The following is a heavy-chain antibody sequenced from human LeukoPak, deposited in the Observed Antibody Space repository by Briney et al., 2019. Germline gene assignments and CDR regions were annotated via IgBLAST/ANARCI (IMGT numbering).Heavy chain of an antibody. D-gene: IGHD3-22*01. V-gene: IGHV1-46*01. Sequence: ASVKVSCKASGYTFTSYCMHWVRQAPGQGLEWMGIINPSGGSTSYAQKFQGRVTMTRDTSTSTVYMELSSLRSEDTAVYYCARGSITMIVVVPRGFDPWGQGTLVTVSS. CDR3: ARGSITMIVVVPRGFDP. CDR2: INPSGGST. CDR1: GYTFTSYC. J-gene: IGHJ5*02.